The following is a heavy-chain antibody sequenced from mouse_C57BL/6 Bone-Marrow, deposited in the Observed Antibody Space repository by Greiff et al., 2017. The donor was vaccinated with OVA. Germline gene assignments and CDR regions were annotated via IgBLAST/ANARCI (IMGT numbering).Heavy chain of an antibody. D-gene: IGHD1-1*01. V-gene: IGHV1-61*01. CDR1: GYTFTSYW. Sequence: VQLQQPGAELVRPGSSVKLSCKASGYTFTSYWMDWVKQRPGQGLEWIGNIYPSDSETHYNQKFKDKATLTVDKSSSTAYMQLSSLTSEDSAVYYCARGRYKGYYYGSSLAYWGQGTLVTVSA. J-gene: IGHJ3*01. CDR2: IYPSDSET. CDR3: ARGRYKGYYYGSSLAY.